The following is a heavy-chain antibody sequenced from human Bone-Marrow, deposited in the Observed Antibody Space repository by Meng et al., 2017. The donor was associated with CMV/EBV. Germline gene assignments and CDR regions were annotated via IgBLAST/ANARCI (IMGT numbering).Heavy chain of an antibody. V-gene: IGHV1-2*02. CDR3: ARDGARTVTPNYYYYGMDV. Sequence: ASVKVSCKASGYTFTGYYMHWVRQAPGQGLEWMGWINPSSGGTNNAQKFQGRVTMTRDTSISTAYMELSRLRSDDTAVYYCARDGARTVTPNYYYYGMDVWGQGTTVTVSS. CDR2: INPSSGGT. CDR1: GYTFTGYY. J-gene: IGHJ6*02. D-gene: IGHD4-11*01.